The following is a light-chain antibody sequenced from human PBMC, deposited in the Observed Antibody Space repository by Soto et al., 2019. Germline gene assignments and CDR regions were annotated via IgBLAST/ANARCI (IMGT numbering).Light chain of an antibody. J-gene: IGKJ1*01. V-gene: IGKV1-39*01. CDR3: QQNYSATWT. Sequence: DIQMTQSPSSLSASVGDRLTITCRASQGINTYLNWYQQKPGKAPKLLIYAASTLQSGVPSRFSGSGSETDFTLTISSLQPEDFATYSCQQNYSATWTFGQGTTVDIK. CDR2: AAS. CDR1: QGINTY.